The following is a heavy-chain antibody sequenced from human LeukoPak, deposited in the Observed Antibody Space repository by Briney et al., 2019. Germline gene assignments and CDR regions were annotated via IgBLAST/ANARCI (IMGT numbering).Heavy chain of an antibody. CDR1: GFTFSSYW. V-gene: IGHV3-7*01. J-gene: IGHJ6*02. CDR3: AREERGYSGYDQGGMDV. Sequence: GGSLRLSCAASGFTFSSYWMSWVRQAPGKGLEWVANIKQDGSEKYYVDSVKGRFTISRDNAKNSLYLQMNSLRAEDTAVYYCAREERGYSGYDQGGMDVWGQGTTVTVSS. CDR2: IKQDGSEK. D-gene: IGHD5-12*01.